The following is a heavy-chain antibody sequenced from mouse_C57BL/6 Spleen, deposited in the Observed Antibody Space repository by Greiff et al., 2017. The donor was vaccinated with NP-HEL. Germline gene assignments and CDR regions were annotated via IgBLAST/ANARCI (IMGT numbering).Heavy chain of an antibody. Sequence: VQLQQSGPELVKPGASVKISCKASGYAFSSSWMNWVKQRPGKGLEWIGRIYPGDGDTNYNGKFKGKATLTADKSSSTAYMQLSSLTSEDSAVYFCARGDSSGLAWFAYWGQGTLVTVSA. J-gene: IGHJ3*01. CDR3: ARGDSSGLAWFAY. D-gene: IGHD3-2*02. CDR1: GYAFSSSW. V-gene: IGHV1-82*01. CDR2: IYPGDGDT.